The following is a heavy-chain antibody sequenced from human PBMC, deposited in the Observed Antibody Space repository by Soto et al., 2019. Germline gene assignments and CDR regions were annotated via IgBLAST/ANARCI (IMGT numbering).Heavy chain of an antibody. CDR3: AKSSGGSSSMGMDY. V-gene: IGHV3-30*18. CDR2: ITYEGRSK. D-gene: IGHD2-15*01. J-gene: IGHJ4*02. Sequence: QVRLVESGGGVVQPGRSLRLSCAVSGFTFKNYGMNWVRQAPGKGLEWVATITYEGRSKYYAESVKGRFAISRDNSKSTLNLQMNTLRVDDSAIYYCAKSSGGSSSMGMDYWGQGTLGSVSS. CDR1: GFTFKNYG.